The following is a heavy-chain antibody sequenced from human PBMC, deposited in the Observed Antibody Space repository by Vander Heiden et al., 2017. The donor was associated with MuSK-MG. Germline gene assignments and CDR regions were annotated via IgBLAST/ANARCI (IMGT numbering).Heavy chain of an antibody. J-gene: IGHJ3*01. D-gene: IGHD3-16*01. V-gene: IGHV3-23*01. Sequence: GGGLVQPGGSLRLSCEVSGFTFSGYAMNWVRQAPGKGLQWVASIGGSGTNKYYADSVKGRFTISRENSKNGLFLQMEGLGGEEPALYFLAKKRIPGACYDWFGGWGHGTMVTVSS. CDR2: IGGSGTNK. CDR3: AKKRIPGACYDWFGG. CDR1: GFTFSGYA.